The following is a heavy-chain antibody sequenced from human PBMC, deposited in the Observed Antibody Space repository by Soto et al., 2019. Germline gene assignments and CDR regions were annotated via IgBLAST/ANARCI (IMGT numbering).Heavy chain of an antibody. J-gene: IGHJ4*02. Sequence: VQMVESGGGVVQPGRSLRLSCAASGFTFKNYGMTWVRQAPGKGMEWVADLSFDGINKYYADSVKGRLSVSRDNSKNTLYLQMTSLRDEDTAIYYCARYGGDYGDYVLDYWGQGTRVTVSS. CDR1: GFTFKNYG. D-gene: IGHD4-17*01. V-gene: IGHV3-33*01. CDR2: LSFDGINK. CDR3: ARYGGDYGDYVLDY.